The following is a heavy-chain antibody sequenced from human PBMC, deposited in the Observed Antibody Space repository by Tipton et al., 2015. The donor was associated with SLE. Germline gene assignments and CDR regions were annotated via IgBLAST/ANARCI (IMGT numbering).Heavy chain of an antibody. CDR1: GGTFSSYA. J-gene: IGHJ4*02. D-gene: IGHD3-22*01. CDR2: IIPIFGTA. CDR3: ARENYYDSTPGWYFDF. V-gene: IGHV1-69*05. Sequence: SGAEVKKPGSSVKVSCKASGGTFSSYAISWVRQAPGQGLEWMGGIIPIFGTANYAQKFQGRVTITTDESTSTAYMELSSLRSEDTAVYYCARENYYDSTPGWYFDFLCQGTLVTVSS.